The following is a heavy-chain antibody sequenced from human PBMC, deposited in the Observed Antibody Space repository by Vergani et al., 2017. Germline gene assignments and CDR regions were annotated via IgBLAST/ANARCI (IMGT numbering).Heavy chain of an antibody. CDR1: GFTFSSYE. D-gene: IGHD2-2*01. CDR2: ISSSGSTI. Sequence: EVQLLESGGGLVQPGGSLRLSCAASGFTFSSYEMNWVRQAPGKGLEWVSYISSSGSTIYYADSVKGRFTISRDNAKNSLYLQMNSLRAEDTAVYYCARGVPAALRGHYYYYMDVWGKGTTVTVSS. J-gene: IGHJ6*03. V-gene: IGHV3-48*03. CDR3: ARGVPAALRGHYYYYMDV.